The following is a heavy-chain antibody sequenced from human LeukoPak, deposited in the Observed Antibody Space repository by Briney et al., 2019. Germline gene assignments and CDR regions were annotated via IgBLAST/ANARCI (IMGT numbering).Heavy chain of an antibody. Sequence: PGGSLRLSCAASGFTFSSQAMNWVRQAPGKGLEWVSYISSSGRAIYYADSVKGRFTVSRDNAKNSLYLQMNSLRAEDTAVYYCARCPRWAHFDYWGQGTLVTVSS. D-gene: IGHD4-23*01. V-gene: IGHV3-48*04. J-gene: IGHJ4*02. CDR3: ARCPRWAHFDY. CDR1: GFTFSSQA. CDR2: ISSSGRAI.